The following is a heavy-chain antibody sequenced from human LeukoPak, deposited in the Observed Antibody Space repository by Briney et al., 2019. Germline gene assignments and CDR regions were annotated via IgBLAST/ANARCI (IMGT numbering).Heavy chain of an antibody. Sequence: GGSLRLSCAASGFTFSSYSMSWVRQAPGKGLEWVSSISSSSSYIYYADSVKGRFTISRDNAKNSLYLQMNSLRAEDTAVYYCARDGGYSSGWYPPLSFDNWFDPWGQGTLVTVSS. D-gene: IGHD6-19*01. CDR1: GFTFSSYS. V-gene: IGHV3-21*01. J-gene: IGHJ5*02. CDR2: ISSSSSYI. CDR3: ARDGGYSSGWYPPLSFDNWFDP.